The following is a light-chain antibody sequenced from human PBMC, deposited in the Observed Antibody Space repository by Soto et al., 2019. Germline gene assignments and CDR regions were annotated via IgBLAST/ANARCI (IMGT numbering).Light chain of an antibody. V-gene: IGKV3-15*01. Sequence: EIVMTQSPATLPVSPGERATLSCRASQSVSSNLAWYQQKPGQAPRFLIYGASTRATGIPARVSGSGSGTECTRTISSLQSEDFAVYYCQQYDNWPLTFGGGTKVEIK. J-gene: IGKJ4*01. CDR2: GAS. CDR3: QQYDNWPLT. CDR1: QSVSSN.